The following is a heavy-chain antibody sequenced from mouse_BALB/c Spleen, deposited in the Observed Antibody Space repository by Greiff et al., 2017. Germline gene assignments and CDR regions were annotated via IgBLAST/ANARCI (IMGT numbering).Heavy chain of an antibody. Sequence: QVQLKQSGPELVKPGASVRISCKASGYTFTSYYIHWVKQRPGQGLEWIGWIYPGNVNTKYNEKFKGKATLTADKSSSTAYMQLSSLTSEDSAVYFCARGGETSYYGYWYFDVWGAGTTVTVSS. J-gene: IGHJ1*01. D-gene: IGHD1-1*01. V-gene: IGHV1S56*01. CDR1: GYTFTSYY. CDR2: IYPGNVNT. CDR3: ARGGETSYYGYWYFDV.